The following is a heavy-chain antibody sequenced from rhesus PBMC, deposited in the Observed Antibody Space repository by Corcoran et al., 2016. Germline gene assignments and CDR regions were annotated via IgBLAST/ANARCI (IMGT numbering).Heavy chain of an antibody. V-gene: IGHV4-160*01. CDR3: ARDRAVATATNFDY. Sequence: QLQESGPGLVKPSETLSLTCDVSGDSISSNYWSWIRQPPGKGLEWLGRMSAGGGSTEYNPSLKSRVTISTDTSKNQFSLKLTSVTAADTAVYYCARDRAVATATNFDYWGQGVLVTV. J-gene: IGHJ4*01. D-gene: IGHD5-12*01. CDR1: GDSISSNY. CDR2: MSAGGGST.